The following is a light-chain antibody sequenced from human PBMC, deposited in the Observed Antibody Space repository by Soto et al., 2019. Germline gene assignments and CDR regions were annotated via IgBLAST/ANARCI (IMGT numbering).Light chain of an antibody. CDR2: GAS. J-gene: IGKJ1*01. CDR3: QQYDKWPTWT. V-gene: IGKV3-15*01. CDR1: QSVSSH. Sequence: ETVMTQSPATLSLSPGERATLSCRASQSVSSHLAWYQQKPGQAPRLLIYGASTRATGVPARFSGSGSGTEFTLTISSLQSGDFAVYYCQQYDKWPTWTFGQGTRVEIK.